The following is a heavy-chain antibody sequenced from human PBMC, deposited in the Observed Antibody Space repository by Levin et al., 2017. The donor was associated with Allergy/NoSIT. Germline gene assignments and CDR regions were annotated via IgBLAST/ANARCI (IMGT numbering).Heavy chain of an antibody. Sequence: GESLKISCKGSGYSFTSYWIGWVRQMPGKGLEWMGIIYPGDSDTRYSPSFQGQVTISADKSISTAYLQWSSLKASDTAMYYCARQAAMVRGVTTNYYYYGMDVWGQGTTVTVSS. CDR2: IYPGDSDT. D-gene: IGHD3-10*01. V-gene: IGHV5-51*01. J-gene: IGHJ6*02. CDR1: GYSFTSYW. CDR3: ARQAAMVRGVTTNYYYYGMDV.